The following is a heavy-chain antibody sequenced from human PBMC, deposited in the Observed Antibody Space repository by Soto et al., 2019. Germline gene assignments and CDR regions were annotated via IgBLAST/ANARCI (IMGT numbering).Heavy chain of an antibody. Sequence: QVQLQESGPGLVKPSQTLSLTCTVSGGSISSGDYYWSWIRQPPGKGLEWIGYIYYSGSTYYNPSLKSRVTISVDTSKNQFSLKLSSVTAADTAVYYCAREDCSGGSCYPGDPWGQGTLVTVSS. D-gene: IGHD2-15*01. CDR1: GGSISSGDYY. V-gene: IGHV4-30-4*01. CDR2: IYYSGST. CDR3: AREDCSGGSCYPGDP. J-gene: IGHJ5*02.